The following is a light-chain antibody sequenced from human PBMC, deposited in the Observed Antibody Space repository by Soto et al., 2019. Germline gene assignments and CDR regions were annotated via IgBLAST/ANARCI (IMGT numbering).Light chain of an antibody. CDR1: TSDVGGYNY. J-gene: IGLJ1*01. Sequence: QSALTQPASVSGSPGQSVAISCTGTTSDVGGYNYVSWYQQHPGKAPKLIIQDVINRPSGVSDRFSGSKSGNTPSLTISGLQAEDEADYYCSSYTSTSTYVFGSGTKVTVL. CDR3: SSYTSTSTYV. CDR2: DVI. V-gene: IGLV2-14*01.